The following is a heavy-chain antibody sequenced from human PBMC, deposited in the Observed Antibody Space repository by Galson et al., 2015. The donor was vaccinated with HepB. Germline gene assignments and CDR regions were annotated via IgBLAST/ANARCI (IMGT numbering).Heavy chain of an antibody. CDR3: ARHLRSGNYFFAVEY. D-gene: IGHD3-10*01. Sequence: QSGAQVKKPGESLTISCTASDYSFTDYWIGWVRQMPGKGLEWMGIIYPGGSNTTDSPSFQGQVPISADKSITTAYLRWTSLRASDTAIYYCARHLRSGNYFFAVEYWGRGALVAVSS. CDR1: DYSFTDYW. J-gene: IGHJ4*02. V-gene: IGHV5-51*01. CDR2: IYPGGSNT.